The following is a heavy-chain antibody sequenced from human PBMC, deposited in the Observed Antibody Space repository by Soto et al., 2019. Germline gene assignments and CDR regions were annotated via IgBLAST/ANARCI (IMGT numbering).Heavy chain of an antibody. Sequence: QVQLVESGGGLVKPGGSLRLSCAASGFSFSDYYMSWIRQAPGKGLEWISYISNSGRTIYYADSLKGRFTISRDNAKNSLYLQMNSLRFDDTAMYYCARLPYPWGWFDPWGQGTLVTVSS. CDR3: ARLPYPWGWFDP. D-gene: IGHD3-16*01. V-gene: IGHV3-11*01. CDR1: GFSFSDYY. CDR2: ISNSGRTI. J-gene: IGHJ5*02.